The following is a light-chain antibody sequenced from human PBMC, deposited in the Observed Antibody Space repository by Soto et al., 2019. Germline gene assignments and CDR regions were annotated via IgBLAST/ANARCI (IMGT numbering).Light chain of an antibody. CDR3: QQYNTYPHT. CDR1: QSISTW. V-gene: IGKV1-5*03. Sequence: DIQMTQSPSTLSASVGDRVTITCRASQSISTWLDWYQQKPGKAPKLLIYKASSLEGGVPSRFSGSGSGTEFNITVSSLRPDDFATYYCQQYNTYPHTFGGGTTVEIK. CDR2: KAS. J-gene: IGKJ4*01.